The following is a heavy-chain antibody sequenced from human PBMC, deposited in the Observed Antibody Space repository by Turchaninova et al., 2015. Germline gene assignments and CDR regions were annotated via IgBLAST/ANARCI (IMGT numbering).Heavy chain of an antibody. CDR1: GDRCTSYW. CDR2: NDPSDAYT. J-gene: IGHJ5*02. CDR3: ARLSFNP. V-gene: IGHV5-10-1*03. Sequence: VRGVEHGAQVKKTWESTKVGCQGSGDRCTSYWSRWARQMLGKVLEWIGMNDPSDAYTNYSPSFEGHFTISTDKSISTAYLQWSSLKASDTAMYYCARLSFNPWGQGTLVTVSS.